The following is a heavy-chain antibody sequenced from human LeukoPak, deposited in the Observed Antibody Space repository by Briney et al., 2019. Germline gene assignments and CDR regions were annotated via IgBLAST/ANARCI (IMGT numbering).Heavy chain of an antibody. CDR3: ARHRRRWLQLAAFDY. J-gene: IGHJ4*02. V-gene: IGHV4-4*07. CDR1: GGSMSSFY. CDR2: IDISGST. Sequence: PSETLSLTCTVSGGSMSSFYWSWIRQPAGKGLEWIGRIDISGSTNYNPSLKSRVTMFVDTSRNHFSLRLTSLTTADTAVYYCARHRRRWLQLAAFDYWGQGTLVTVSS. D-gene: IGHD5-24*01.